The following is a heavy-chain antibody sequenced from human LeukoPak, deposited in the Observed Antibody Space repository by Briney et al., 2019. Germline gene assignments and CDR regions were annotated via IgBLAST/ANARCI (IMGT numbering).Heavy chain of an antibody. J-gene: IGHJ4*02. D-gene: IGHD2-2*01. V-gene: IGHV3-21*01. Sequence: GGSLRLSCAASGFTFSSYSMNWVRQAPGKGLEWVSSISSSSSYIYYADSVKGRFTISRDNAKNSLYLQMNSLRAEDTAVYYCAREGVVPAAGNDYWGQGTLVTVSS. CDR2: ISSSSSYI. CDR1: GFTFSSYS. CDR3: AREGVVPAAGNDY.